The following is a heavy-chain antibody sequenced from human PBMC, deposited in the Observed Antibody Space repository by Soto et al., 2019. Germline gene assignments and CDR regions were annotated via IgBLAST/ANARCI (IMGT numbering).Heavy chain of an antibody. CDR2: IKQDGSEK. CDR3: ARDLSGYSSSSGLFDP. D-gene: IGHD6-6*01. Sequence: GGSLRLSCAASGFTFSSYAMSWVRQAPGKGLEWVANIKQDGSEKYYVDSVKGRFTISRDNAKNSLYLQMNSLRAEDTAVYYCARDLSGYSSSSGLFDPWGQGTLVTVSS. CDR1: GFTFSSYA. V-gene: IGHV3-7*01. J-gene: IGHJ5*02.